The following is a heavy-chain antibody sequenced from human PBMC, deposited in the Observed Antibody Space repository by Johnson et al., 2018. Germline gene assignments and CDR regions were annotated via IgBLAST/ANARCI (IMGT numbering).Heavy chain of an antibody. V-gene: IGHV5-51*01. Sequence: VQLVESGAEVKKPGESLKISCKGSGYSFTSYWIGWVRQMPGKGLEWMGIIYPGDSDTRYSPSFQGQVTISADKSISTAYLQWSSLKASDTAMYYCARQIVVPAAKNYYYYYMDVWGKGTTVTVSS. D-gene: IGHD2-2*01. J-gene: IGHJ6*03. CDR1: GYSFTSYW. CDR2: IYPGDSDT. CDR3: ARQIVVPAAKNYYYYYMDV.